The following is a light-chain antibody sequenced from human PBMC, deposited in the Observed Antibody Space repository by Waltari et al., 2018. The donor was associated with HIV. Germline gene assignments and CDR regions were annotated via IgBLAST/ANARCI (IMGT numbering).Light chain of an antibody. J-gene: IGLJ3*02. Sequence: QSALTQPASVSGSPGQSITISCTGTSSDVAGYNYVSGYQRHPGKAPKLIIYDVSNRPSGVSNRFSGSKSGDRASLTISGLQAEDEADYYCSSYTSSSTRVFGGGTTVTVL. CDR2: DVS. V-gene: IGLV2-14*03. CDR3: SSYTSSSTRV. CDR1: SSDVAGYNY.